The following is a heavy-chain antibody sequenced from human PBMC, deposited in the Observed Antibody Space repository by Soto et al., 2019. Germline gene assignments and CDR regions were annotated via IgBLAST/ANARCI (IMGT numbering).Heavy chain of an antibody. CDR3: ASSPRGYDFWSGYLAFDI. CDR2: IKQDGGEK. CDR1: GFTFSSYW. V-gene: IGHV3-7*01. J-gene: IGHJ3*02. Sequence: EVQLVESGGGLVQPGGSLRLSCAASGFTFSSYWMSWVRQAPGKGLEWVANIKQDGGEKYYVDSVKGRFTISRDNAKNSLYLQMNSLRAEDTAVYYCASSPRGYDFWSGYLAFDIWGQGTMVTVSS. D-gene: IGHD3-3*01.